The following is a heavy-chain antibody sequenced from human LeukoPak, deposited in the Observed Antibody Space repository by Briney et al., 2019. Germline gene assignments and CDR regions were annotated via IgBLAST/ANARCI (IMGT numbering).Heavy chain of an antibody. V-gene: IGHV6-1*01. J-gene: IGHJ5*02. CDR1: GDSVSSNSVT. Sequence: SQTLSLTCAISGDSVSSNSVTWNWIRQSPSRGLEWLGRTYYRSTWYNDYAVSVRGRITVNPDISKNQFSLHLNSVTPEDTAVYYCARRLTQYDCFDPWGQGILVAVSS. D-gene: IGHD2-2*01. CDR3: ARRLTQYDCFDP. CDR2: TYYRSTWYN.